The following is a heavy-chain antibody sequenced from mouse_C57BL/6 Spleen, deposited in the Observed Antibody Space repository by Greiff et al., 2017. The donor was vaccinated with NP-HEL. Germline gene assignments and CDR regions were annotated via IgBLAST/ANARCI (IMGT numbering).Heavy chain of an antibody. CDR2: IWSDGST. J-gene: IGHJ3*01. CDR3: ARHDGYDERAWFAY. D-gene: IGHD2-2*01. V-gene: IGHV2-6-1*01. CDR1: GFSLTSYG. Sequence: VQLQESGPGLVAPPQSLSITCTVSGFSLTSYGVHWVRQPPGKGLEWLVVIWSDGSTTYNSALKSRLSISKDNYKIQVVLKMNRHQTDDTAKYYAARHDGYDERAWFAYWGQGTLVTVSA.